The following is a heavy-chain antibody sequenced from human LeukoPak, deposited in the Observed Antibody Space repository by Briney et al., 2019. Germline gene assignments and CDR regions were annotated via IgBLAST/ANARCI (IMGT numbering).Heavy chain of an antibody. CDR3: AKGGPQFFDY. J-gene: IGHJ4*02. CDR2: ISGSGGST. V-gene: IGHV3-23*01. Sequence: GGSLRLSCAASRFTFSSSAMSWVRQAPGEGLEWVSTISGSGGSTYSTDSVKGRFTISRDNSKSTLYLQMNSLRVEDTAIYYCAKGGPQFFDYWGQGTLVTVSS. D-gene: IGHD5-24*01. CDR1: RFTFSSSA.